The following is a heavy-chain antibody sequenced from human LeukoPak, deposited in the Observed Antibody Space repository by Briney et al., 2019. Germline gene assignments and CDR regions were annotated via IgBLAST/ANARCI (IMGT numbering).Heavy chain of an antibody. CDR3: AKDWAVVTGNRTHYYYGMDV. D-gene: IGHD4-23*01. CDR2: ISYDGSNK. J-gene: IGHJ6*02. Sequence: QPGGSLRLSCAASGFTFSSYGMHWVRQAPGKGLEWVAVISYDGSNKYYADSVKGRFTISRDNSKNTLYLQMNSLRAEETAVYYCAKDWAVVTGNRTHYYYGMDVWGQGTTVTVSS. V-gene: IGHV3-30*18. CDR1: GFTFSSYG.